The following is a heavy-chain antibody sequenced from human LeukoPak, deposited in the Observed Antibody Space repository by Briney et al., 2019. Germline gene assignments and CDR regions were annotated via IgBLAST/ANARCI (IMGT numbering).Heavy chain of an antibody. CDR1: GFTFTSSA. J-gene: IGHJ1*01. CDR2: IVVGSGNT. V-gene: IGHV1-58*02. Sequence: SVKISCKASGFTFTSSAMQWVRQARGQRLEWIGWIVVGSGNTNYAQKFQERVTITRDMSTSTAYMELSSLRSEDTAVYYCTTGIWDYGDSLSFYWGQGTLVTVSS. CDR3: TTGIWDYGDSLSFY. D-gene: IGHD4-17*01.